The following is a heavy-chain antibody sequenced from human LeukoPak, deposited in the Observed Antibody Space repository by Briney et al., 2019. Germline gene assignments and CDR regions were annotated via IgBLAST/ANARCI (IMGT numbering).Heavy chain of an antibody. Sequence: SETLSLTCTVSGGSISSGGYCWSWIRQHPGKGLEWIGYIYYSGTTYYNPSLKSRVTISVDTSKNQFSLKLSSVTAADTAVYYCARDSGDLFDYWGQGTLVTVSS. CDR2: IYYSGTT. D-gene: IGHD2-21*02. CDR1: GGSISSGGYC. J-gene: IGHJ4*02. CDR3: ARDSGDLFDY. V-gene: IGHV4-31*03.